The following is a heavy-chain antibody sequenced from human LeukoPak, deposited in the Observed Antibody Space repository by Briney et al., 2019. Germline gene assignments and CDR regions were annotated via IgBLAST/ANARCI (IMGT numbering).Heavy chain of an antibody. CDR3: ARGAPAPVAALDYYYMDV. J-gene: IGHJ6*03. V-gene: IGHV1-2*02. Sequence: ASVKVSCKASGHTFTGYYMHWVRQAPGQGLEWMGWINPNSGGTNYAQKFQGRVTMTRDTSISTAYMELSRLRSDDTAVYYCARGAPAPVAALDYYYMDVWGKGTTVTVSS. CDR1: GHTFTGYY. D-gene: IGHD2-15*01. CDR2: INPNSGGT.